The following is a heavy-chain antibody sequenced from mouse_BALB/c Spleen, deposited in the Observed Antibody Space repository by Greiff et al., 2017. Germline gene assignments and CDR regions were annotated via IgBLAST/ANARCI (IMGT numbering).Heavy chain of an antibody. D-gene: IGHD2-1*01. CDR1: GYTFTSYW. CDR2: IYPSDSYT. Sequence: QVQLQQPGAELVRPGASVKLSCKASGYTFTSYWINWVKQRPGQGLEWIGNIYPSDSYTNYNQKFKDKATLTVDKSSSTAYMQLSSPTSEDSAVYYCTRSDGNYEFAYWGQGTLVTVSA. CDR3: TRSDGNYEFAY. V-gene: IGHV1-69*02. J-gene: IGHJ3*01.